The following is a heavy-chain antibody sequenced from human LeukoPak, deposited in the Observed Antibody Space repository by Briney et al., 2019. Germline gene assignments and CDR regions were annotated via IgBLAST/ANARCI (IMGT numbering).Heavy chain of an antibody. CDR2: IYYSGST. D-gene: IGHD2-21*02. Sequence: SETLSLXCTVSGGSISSYYWSWLRQPPGKGLEWIGYIYYSGSTNYNPSLKSRVTISVDTSKNQFSLKLSSVTAADTAVYYCARDSCGGDCSFDYWGQGTLVTVSS. CDR3: ARDSCGGDCSFDY. V-gene: IGHV4-59*01. J-gene: IGHJ4*02. CDR1: GGSISSYY.